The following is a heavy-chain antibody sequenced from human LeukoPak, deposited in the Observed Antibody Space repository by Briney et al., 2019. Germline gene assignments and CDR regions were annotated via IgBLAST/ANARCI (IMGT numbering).Heavy chain of an antibody. Sequence: RGSLRLSCAASGFTFSSYGMHWVRQAPGKGLEWVAVISYDGSNKYYADSVKGRFTISRDNSKNTLYLQMNSLRAEDTAVYYCAKDGDLVYWGQGTLVTVSS. CDR2: ISYDGSNK. CDR3: AKDGDLVY. CDR1: GFTFSSYG. V-gene: IGHV3-30*18. J-gene: IGHJ4*02. D-gene: IGHD3-9*01.